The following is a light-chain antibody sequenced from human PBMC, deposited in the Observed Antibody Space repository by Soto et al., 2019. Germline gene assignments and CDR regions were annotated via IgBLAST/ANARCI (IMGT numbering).Light chain of an antibody. J-gene: IGLJ3*02. Sequence: QSVLAQPPSASGTPGQRVTISGSGSSSNIGSQFVYWYHQVPGRAPKLLIYRTNQRPSGVPDRFAGSKYGATASLVISGLQSDDEGDYFCASWDDSLRWMFGGGTKLTVL. CDR1: SSNIGSQF. CDR2: RTN. V-gene: IGLV1-47*01. CDR3: ASWDDSLRWM.